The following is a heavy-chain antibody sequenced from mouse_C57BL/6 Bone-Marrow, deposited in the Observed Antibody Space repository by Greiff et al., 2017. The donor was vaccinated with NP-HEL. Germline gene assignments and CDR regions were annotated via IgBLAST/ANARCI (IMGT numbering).Heavy chain of an antibody. J-gene: IGHJ2*01. V-gene: IGHV14-4*01. CDR1: GFNIKDDY. CDR3: TTETYSRSSPYYFDY. CDR2: IDPENGDT. D-gene: IGHD1-1*01. Sequence: VQLQQSGAELVRPGASVKLSCTASGFNIKDDYMHWVKQRPEQGLEWIGWIDPENGDTEYASKFQGQATITADTSSNTAYLQLSSLTSEDTAVYYCTTETYSRSSPYYFDYWGQGTTLTVSS.